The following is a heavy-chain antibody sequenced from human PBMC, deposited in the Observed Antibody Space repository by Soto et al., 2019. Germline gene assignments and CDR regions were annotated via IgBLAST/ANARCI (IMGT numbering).Heavy chain of an antibody. CDR2: TSYDGSNK. CDR1: GFTFSSYA. CDR3: ATMPRYYDSSGYSGNV. D-gene: IGHD3-22*01. J-gene: IGHJ6*02. Sequence: QVQLVESGGGVVQPGRSLRLSCAASGFTFSSYAMHWVRQAPGKGLEWVAVTSYDGSNKYYADSVKGRFTISRDNSKNTLYLQMNSLRAEDTAVYYCATMPRYYDSSGYSGNVWGQGTTVTVSS. V-gene: IGHV3-30-3*01.